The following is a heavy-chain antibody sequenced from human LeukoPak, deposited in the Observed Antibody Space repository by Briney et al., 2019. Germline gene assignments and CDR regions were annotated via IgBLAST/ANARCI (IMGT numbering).Heavy chain of an antibody. V-gene: IGHV4-59*01. CDR1: GGSISSYY. CDR3: ALSVTTIGGAFDI. CDR2: IYYSGST. D-gene: IGHD4-11*01. J-gene: IGHJ3*02. Sequence: SETLSLTCTVSGGSISSYYWSWIRQPPGKGLEWIGYIYYSGSTNYNPSLKSRVTISVDTSKNQFSLKLSSVTAADTAVYYCALSVTTIGGAFDIWGQGTMVTVSS.